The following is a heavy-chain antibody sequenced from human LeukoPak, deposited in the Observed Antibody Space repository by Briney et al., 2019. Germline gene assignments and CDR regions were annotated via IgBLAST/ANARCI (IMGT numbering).Heavy chain of an antibody. CDR2: IRYDGNNK. CDR1: RFTFSSYG. D-gene: IGHD1-26*01. CDR3: AKTEEGSYYRPFDY. J-gene: IGHJ4*02. Sequence: PGGSLRLSCAASRFTFSSYGMHWVRQAPGKGLEWVAFIRYDGNNKYHADSVKGRFTISRDNSKNTLYLQMNSLRTEDAAVYYCAKTEEGSYYRPFDYWGQGTLVTVFS. V-gene: IGHV3-30*02.